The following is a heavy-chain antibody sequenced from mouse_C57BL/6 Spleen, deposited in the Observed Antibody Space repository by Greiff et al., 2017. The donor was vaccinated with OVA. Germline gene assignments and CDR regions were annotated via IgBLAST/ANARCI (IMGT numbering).Heavy chain of an antibody. D-gene: IGHD1-1*01. J-gene: IGHJ2*01. CDR2: INPNNGGT. CDR1: GYTFTDYY. CDR3: ASLTTVVATDY. Sequence: EVQLQQSGPELVKPGASVKISCKASGYTFTDYYMNWVKQSHGKSLEWIGDINPNNGGTSYNQKFKGKATLTVDKSSSTAYMELRSLTSEDSAVYYCASLTTVVATDYWGQGTTLTVSS. V-gene: IGHV1-26*01.